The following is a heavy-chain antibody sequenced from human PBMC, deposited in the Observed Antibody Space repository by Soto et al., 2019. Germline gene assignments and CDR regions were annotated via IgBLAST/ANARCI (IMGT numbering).Heavy chain of an antibody. Sequence: VQLVQPGGEVKKPGASVKVSCKASGYSFGIFGMNWVRQSPGLGLEWMGWISPYNGKTEIAEKFQGRVAMAMDTSTSNAYMEERNLRSEDTAVYFCANDPHEYGSSYFVDPWGQGTLVTVSS. J-gene: IGHJ5*02. D-gene: IGHD3-10*01. V-gene: IGHV1-18*04. CDR1: GYSFGIFG. CDR2: ISPYNGKT. CDR3: ANDPHEYGSSYFVDP.